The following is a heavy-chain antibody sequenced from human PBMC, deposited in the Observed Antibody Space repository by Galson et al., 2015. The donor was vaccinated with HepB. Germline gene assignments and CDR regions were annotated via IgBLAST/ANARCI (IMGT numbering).Heavy chain of an antibody. Sequence: SVKVSCKASGYSFTSYDIHWLRQVTGQGLEWMGWMSPKSGDTGYAQKFQGRVTMTRDTSMRTAFMELRSLTTEDTAMYYCAKGYGDYPESFDFWGQGTMVIVSS. CDR3: AKGYGDYPESFDF. D-gene: IGHD4-17*01. V-gene: IGHV1-8*01. CDR2: MSPKSGDT. CDR1: GYSFTSYD. J-gene: IGHJ3*01.